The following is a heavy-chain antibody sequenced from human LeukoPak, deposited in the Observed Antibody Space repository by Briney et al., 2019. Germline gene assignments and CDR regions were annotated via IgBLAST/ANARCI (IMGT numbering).Heavy chain of an antibody. CDR1: GFTFSSYA. Sequence: GGSLRLSCAASGFTFSSYAMSWVRQAPGKGLEWVSAISGSGGSTYYADSVKGRFTISRDNSKNTLYLQMNSLRAEDTAVYYCAKIARLTYYDILTGYIRYWGQGTLVTVSS. J-gene: IGHJ4*02. CDR3: AKIARLTYYDILTGYIRY. V-gene: IGHV3-23*01. D-gene: IGHD3-9*01. CDR2: ISGSGGST.